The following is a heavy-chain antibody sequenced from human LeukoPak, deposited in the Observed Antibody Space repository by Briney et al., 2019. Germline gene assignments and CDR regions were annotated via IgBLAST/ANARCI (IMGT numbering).Heavy chain of an antibody. D-gene: IGHD5-12*01. CDR1: GFTFDDYA. Sequence: GGSLRLSCAASGFTFDDYAMHWVRQAPGKGLEWVSLISWDGGSTYYADSVKGRFTISRDNAKKSLYLQMNSLRAEDTAVYYCARGSGNGHYFDNWGQGTLVTVSS. CDR2: ISWDGGST. CDR3: ARGSGNGHYFDN. V-gene: IGHV3-43D*03. J-gene: IGHJ4*02.